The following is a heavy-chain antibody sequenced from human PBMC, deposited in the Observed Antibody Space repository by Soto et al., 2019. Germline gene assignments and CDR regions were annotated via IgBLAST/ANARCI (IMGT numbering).Heavy chain of an antibody. CDR1: GYTFTSYA. J-gene: IGHJ6*04. CDR2: INAGNGNT. D-gene: IGHD5-12*01. Sequence: GASVKVSCKASGYTFTSYAMHWVRQAPGQRLEWMGWINAGNGNTKYSQKFQGRVTITRDTSASTAYMELSSLRSEDTAVYYCARVATAYYYYYGMDVWGKGTTVTVSS. CDR3: ARVATAYYYYYGMDV. V-gene: IGHV1-3*01.